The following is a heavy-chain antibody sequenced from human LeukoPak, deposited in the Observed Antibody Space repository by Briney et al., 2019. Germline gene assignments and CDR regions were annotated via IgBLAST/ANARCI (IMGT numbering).Heavy chain of an antibody. CDR2: ISGSNSYI. D-gene: IGHD1-1*01. V-gene: IGHV3-21*01. J-gene: IGHJ4*02. Sequence: GGSLRLSCAASGFIFSNYGMNWVRQAPGKGLEWVSSISGSNSYIFYADSVKGRFTVSRDNAKDSLYLQMNSLRAEDTAVYYCARALTTLTYEGYWGQGTLVTVSS. CDR3: ARALTTLTYEGY. CDR1: GFIFSNYG.